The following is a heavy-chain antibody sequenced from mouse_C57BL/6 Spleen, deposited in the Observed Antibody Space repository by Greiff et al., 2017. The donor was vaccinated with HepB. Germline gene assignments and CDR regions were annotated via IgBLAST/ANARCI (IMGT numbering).Heavy chain of an antibody. CDR2: INYDGSST. CDR1: GFTFSDYY. CDR3: ARGSHYYGSSYDY. J-gene: IGHJ2*01. D-gene: IGHD1-1*01. V-gene: IGHV5-16*01. Sequence: EVMLVESEGGLVQPGSSTKLSCTASGFTFSDYYMAWVRQVPEKGLEWVANINYDGSSTYYLDSLKSRFIISRDNAKNILYLQMSSLKSEDTATYYCARGSHYYGSSYDYWGQGTTLTVSS.